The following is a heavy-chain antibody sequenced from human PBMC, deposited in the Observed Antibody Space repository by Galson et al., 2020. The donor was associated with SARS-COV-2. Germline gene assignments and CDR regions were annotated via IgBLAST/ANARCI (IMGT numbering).Heavy chain of an antibody. CDR3: ARGTSRHLEWLSTSLDF. D-gene: IGHD3-3*01. Sequence: GGSLRLSCAVTGFTFSNYNMNWVRQAPGKGLEWVAFISASSGYTHSADSLKGRFTISRDNDKNVVYLQMNSLRGEDTAIYYCARGTSRHLEWLSTSLDFWGQGTLVTVSS. CDR2: ISASSGYT. V-gene: IGHV3-21*06. CDR1: GFTFSNYN. J-gene: IGHJ4*02.